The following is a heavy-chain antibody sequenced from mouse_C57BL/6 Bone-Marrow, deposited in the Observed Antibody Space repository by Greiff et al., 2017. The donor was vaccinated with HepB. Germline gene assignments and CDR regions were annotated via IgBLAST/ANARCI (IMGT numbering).Heavy chain of an antibody. J-gene: IGHJ3*01. Sequence: EVQLQQSGPVLVKPGASVKMSCKASGYTFTDYYMNWVKQSHGKSLEWIGVINPYNGGTSYNQKFKGKATLTVDKSSSTAYMELNSLTSEDSAVYYCARERRYGNYPAWFAYWGQGTLVTVSA. D-gene: IGHD2-10*02. CDR2: INPYNGGT. CDR1: GYTFTDYY. V-gene: IGHV1-19*01. CDR3: ARERRYGNYPAWFAY.